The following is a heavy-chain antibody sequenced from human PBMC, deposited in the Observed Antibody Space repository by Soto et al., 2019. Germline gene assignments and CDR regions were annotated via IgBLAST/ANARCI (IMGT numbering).Heavy chain of an antibody. CDR3: ARALIPWGSCSSTSCSLGAWFDP. D-gene: IGHD2-2*01. Sequence: QVQLVQSGAEVKKPGSSVKVSCKASGGTFSSYTISWVRQAPGQGLEWMGRIIPILGIANYAQKFQGNVTTTADKSTSTAYIELSSRRSEDTAVYYCARALIPWGSCSSTSCSLGAWFDPWGQGTLVTVSS. V-gene: IGHV1-69*02. J-gene: IGHJ5*02. CDR2: IIPILGIA. CDR1: GGTFSSYT.